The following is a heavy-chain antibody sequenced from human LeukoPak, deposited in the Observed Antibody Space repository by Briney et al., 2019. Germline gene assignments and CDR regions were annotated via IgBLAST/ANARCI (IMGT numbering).Heavy chain of an antibody. CDR3: AKDPRIQGYDYGTVLDY. CDR1: GFTFSSYA. Sequence: GGSLRLSCTASGFTFSSYAMTWVRQAPGKGLEWVADISGSGNSPNYADSVKGRFTISRDNSNNTLYLQMKTLSPEDTAVYYCAKDPRIQGYDYGTVLDYWGQGTLVTVSS. J-gene: IGHJ4*02. CDR2: ISGSGNSP. V-gene: IGHV3-23*01. D-gene: IGHD5-18*01.